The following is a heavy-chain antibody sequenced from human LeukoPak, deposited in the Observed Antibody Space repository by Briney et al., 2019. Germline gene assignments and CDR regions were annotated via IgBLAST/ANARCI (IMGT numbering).Heavy chain of an antibody. V-gene: IGHV3-48*03. CDR3: ARVMVRGVIGGYYMDV. J-gene: IGHJ6*03. CDR2: ISSSGSTI. D-gene: IGHD3-10*01. CDR1: GFTFSTYA. Sequence: GGSLGLSCAASGFTFSTYAMSWVRQAPGKGLEWVSYISSSGSTIYYADSVKGRFTISRDNAKNSLYLQMNSLRAEDTAVYYCARVMVRGVIGGYYMDVWGKGTTVTISS.